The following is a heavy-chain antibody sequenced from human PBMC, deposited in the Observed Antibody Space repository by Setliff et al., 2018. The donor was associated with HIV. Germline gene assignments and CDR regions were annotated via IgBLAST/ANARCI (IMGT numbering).Heavy chain of an antibody. D-gene: IGHD4-4*01. V-gene: IGHV1-69*05. Sequence: GASVKVSCKASGGTFSSYATSWVRHVPGQGLEWMGGVVPMFGTKTYAQKFQGRLMFTTDDSTTTIYMELKNLRSEDTATYYCARPAADAAYSRNYHFYMDLWAKGTTVTVSS. CDR2: VVPMFGTK. CDR1: GGTFSSYA. J-gene: IGHJ6*03. CDR3: ARPAADAAYSRNYHFYMDL.